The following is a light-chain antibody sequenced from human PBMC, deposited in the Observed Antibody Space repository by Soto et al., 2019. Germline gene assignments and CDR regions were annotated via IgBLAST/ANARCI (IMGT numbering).Light chain of an antibody. CDR3: SSHSRSSTLLV. J-gene: IGLJ2*01. CDR1: SSDVGGYNY. Sequence: QSALSQPASMSGSPGQSITISCTGTSSDVGGYNYVSWYRQYPGKAPKLIIYDVNNRPSEVSNRFSGSKSGNTASLTISGLQAEDEDDYYCSSHSRSSTLLVFGGGTKLTVL. CDR2: DVN. V-gene: IGLV2-14*03.